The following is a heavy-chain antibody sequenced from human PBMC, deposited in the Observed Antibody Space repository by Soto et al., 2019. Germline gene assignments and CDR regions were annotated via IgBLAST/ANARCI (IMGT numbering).Heavy chain of an antibody. CDR1: GGTFSSYT. Sequence: QVQLVQSGAEVKKPGSSVKVSCKASGGTFSSYTISWVRQAPGQGLEWMGRIIPILGIANYAQKFQGRVTITADKSTSTAYMELSSLRSEDTAVYYCARRYYGRTSHFDYWGQGTLVTVSS. CDR3: ARRYYGRTSHFDY. J-gene: IGHJ4*02. D-gene: IGHD2-2*01. CDR2: IIPILGIA. V-gene: IGHV1-69*02.